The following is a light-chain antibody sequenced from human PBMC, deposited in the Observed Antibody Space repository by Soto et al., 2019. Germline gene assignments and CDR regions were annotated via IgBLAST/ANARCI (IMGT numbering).Light chain of an antibody. Sequence: EIVLTQSPATLSLSPGERATLSCRASQSVSSYLAWYQQKPGKALRLLIYDVSNRDTGVPARFSGSGSGTDFTLTISSLEPEDFAVYYCQQRSNWITFGQGTRLE. CDR2: DVS. J-gene: IGKJ5*01. V-gene: IGKV3-11*01. CDR1: QSVSSY. CDR3: QQRSNWIT.